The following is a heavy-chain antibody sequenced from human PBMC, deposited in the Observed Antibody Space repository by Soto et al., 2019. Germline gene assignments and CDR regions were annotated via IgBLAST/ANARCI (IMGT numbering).Heavy chain of an antibody. CDR3: ARDWGGNTISCYYFDH. J-gene: IGHJ2*01. CDR2: IYADGNS. Sequence: GGSLRLSCAASGFNVSDSYMSWVRQAPGKGLEWVSLIYADGNSYYADSVKGRFTLSRDNSKNTVYLQMNSLRAEDTAVYYCARDWGGNTISCYYFDHWGRGTLVTVSS. CDR1: GFNVSDSY. V-gene: IGHV3-53*01. D-gene: IGHD1-26*01.